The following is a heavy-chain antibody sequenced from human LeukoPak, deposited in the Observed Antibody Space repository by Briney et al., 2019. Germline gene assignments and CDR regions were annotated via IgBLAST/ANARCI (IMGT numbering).Heavy chain of an antibody. J-gene: IGHJ3*02. CDR2: MNPNSGNT. Sequence: ASVKVSCKASGYTFTSYDINWVRQATGQGLEWMGWMNPNSGNTGYAQKFQGRVTITRNTSISTAYMELSSLRSEDTAVYYCARDAPRDYVWETRAFDIWGQGTMVTVSS. CDR1: GYTFTSYD. CDR3: ARDAPRDYVWETRAFDI. D-gene: IGHD3-16*01. V-gene: IGHV1-8*03.